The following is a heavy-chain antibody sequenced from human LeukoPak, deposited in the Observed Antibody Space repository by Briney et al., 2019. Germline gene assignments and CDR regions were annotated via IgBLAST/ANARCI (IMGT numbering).Heavy chain of an antibody. CDR3: TRGAPRADVFDI. CDR1: GFTFSVTW. J-gene: IGHJ3*02. D-gene: IGHD1-26*01. V-gene: IGHV3-15*01. CDR2: FKSKAAGGTT. Sequence: GGSLRLSCAASGFTFSVTWMSWVRQAPGRGLEWVGRFKSKAAGGTTDYAAPVAGRFTISRDDSKNMLYLQMNSLKTEDTAVYYCTRGAPRADVFDIWGQGTMVTVSS.